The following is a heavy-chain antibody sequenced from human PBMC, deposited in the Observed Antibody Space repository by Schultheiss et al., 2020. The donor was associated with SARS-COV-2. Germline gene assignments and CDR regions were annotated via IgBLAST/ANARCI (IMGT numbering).Heavy chain of an antibody. CDR3: ARDADHLVGATNSLFDY. J-gene: IGHJ4*02. D-gene: IGHD1-26*01. Sequence: GGSLRLSCAASGFTFSSYGMHWVRQATGKGLEWVSVIGSVGDPYYPDSVKGRFTISRDNSKNTLYLQMNSLRAEDTAVYYCARDADHLVGATNSLFDYWGQGTLVTVSS. CDR2: IGSVGDP. V-gene: IGHV3-13*05. CDR1: GFTFSSYG.